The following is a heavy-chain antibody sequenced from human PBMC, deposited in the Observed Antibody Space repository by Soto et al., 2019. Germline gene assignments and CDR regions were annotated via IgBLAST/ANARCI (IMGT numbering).Heavy chain of an antibody. Sequence: QVQLVQSGAEVKKPGSSVKVSCKASGGAFRSYTISWVRQAPGQGLEWMGGITPIFGAGNYAQKFEGIVTISAHKSTTTAYMALRNLTSEDTAVYYCAGDEIAVANRVGMGVWGQGTTVIVSS. D-gene: IGHD6-19*01. CDR3: AGDEIAVANRVGMGV. CDR2: ITPIFGAG. CDR1: GGAFRSYT. V-gene: IGHV1-69*06. J-gene: IGHJ6*02.